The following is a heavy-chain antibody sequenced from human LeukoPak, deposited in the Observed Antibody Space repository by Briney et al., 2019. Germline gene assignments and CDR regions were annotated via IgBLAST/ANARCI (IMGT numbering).Heavy chain of an antibody. CDR1: GFTFTTYS. D-gene: IGHD6-19*01. J-gene: IGHJ4*02. V-gene: IGHV3-21*01. CDR2: ISSTSSYV. CDR3: ARERGAWYSKDY. Sequence: PGGSLRLSCAASGFTFTTYSTNWVRQAPGKGPEWVSSISSTSSYVYYADSVRGRFTISRDNAKKSLFLEMNSLRVEDTAVYYCARERGAWYSKDYWGQGTLVTVSS.